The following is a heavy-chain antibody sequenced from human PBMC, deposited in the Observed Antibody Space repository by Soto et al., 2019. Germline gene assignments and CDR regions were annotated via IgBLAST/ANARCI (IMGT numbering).Heavy chain of an antibody. J-gene: IGHJ4*02. D-gene: IGHD2-15*01. V-gene: IGHV4-59*01. CDR3: ARGGNCSGGSCYDY. CDR1: GGSISSYY. Sequence: PSETLSLTCTVSGGSISSYYWSWIRQPPGKGLEWIGYIYYSGSTNYNPSLKSRVTISVDTSKNQFSLKLSSVTAADTAVYYCARGGNCSGGSCYDYWGQGTLVTVSS. CDR2: IYYSGST.